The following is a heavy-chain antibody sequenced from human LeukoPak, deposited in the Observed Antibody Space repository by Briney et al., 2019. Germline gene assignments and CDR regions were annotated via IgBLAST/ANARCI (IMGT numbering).Heavy chain of an antibody. CDR2: IIPIFGTA. Sequence: SVKVSCKASGGTFSSYAISWVRQAPGQGLEWMGRIIPIFGTANYAQKFQGRVTITTDESTSTAYMELSSLRSEDTAVYYCARGRAVYNWFDPWGQGTLVTVSS. CDR3: ARGRAVYNWFDP. D-gene: IGHD6-19*01. CDR1: GGTFSSYA. V-gene: IGHV1-69*05. J-gene: IGHJ5*02.